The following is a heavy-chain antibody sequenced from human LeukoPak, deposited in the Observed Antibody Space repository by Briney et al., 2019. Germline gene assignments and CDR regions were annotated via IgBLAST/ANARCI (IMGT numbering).Heavy chain of an antibody. J-gene: IGHJ4*02. D-gene: IGHD3-22*01. CDR2: IWYDGSNK. CDR3: ARGVDYYENSGTIDY. V-gene: IGHV3-33*01. CDR1: GFTFSDYG. Sequence: PGKSLRLSCTASGFTFSDYGMHWVRQPPGKGLELVAIIWYDGSNKTYEDSVKGRFTISRDNSKNTLYLQMNSLRAEDTAVYYCARGVDYYENSGTIDYWGQGTLVTVSS.